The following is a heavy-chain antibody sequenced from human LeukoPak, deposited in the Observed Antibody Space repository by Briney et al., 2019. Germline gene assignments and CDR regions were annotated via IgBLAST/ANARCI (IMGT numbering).Heavy chain of an antibody. CDR3: AREDYSNYVHDY. J-gene: IGHJ4*02. V-gene: IGHV4-59*01. D-gene: IGHD4-11*01. CDR1: GGSMNNYF. CDR2: IYYSGSA. Sequence: SETLSLTCTVSGGSMNNYFWTWIRQSPGKGLEWIGYIYYSGSANYNPSLKSRVTMSVDTSKNQFSLNLNSVTAADTAVYYCAREDYSNYVHDYWGQGTLVTVSS.